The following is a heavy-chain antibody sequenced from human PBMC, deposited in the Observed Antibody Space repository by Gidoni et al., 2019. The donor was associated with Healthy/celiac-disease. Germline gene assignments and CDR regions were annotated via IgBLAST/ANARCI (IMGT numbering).Heavy chain of an antibody. V-gene: IGHV3-9*01. CDR2: ISWNSGSI. D-gene: IGHD3-3*01. J-gene: IGHJ6*02. CDR1: GFTFADYA. Sequence: EVQLVESGGGLVQPGRSLRLSCAASGFTFADYAMHWVRQAPGKGLEWVSGISWNSGSIGYADSVKGRFTISRDNAKNSLYLQMNSLRAEDTALYYCAKDPRRGGFLEWLLPLTGMDVWGQGTTVTVSS. CDR3: AKDPRRGGFLEWLLPLTGMDV.